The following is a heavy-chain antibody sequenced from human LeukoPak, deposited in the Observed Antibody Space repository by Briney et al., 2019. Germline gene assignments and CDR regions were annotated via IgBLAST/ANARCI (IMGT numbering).Heavy chain of an antibody. V-gene: IGHV3-74*01. Sequence: GGSLRLSCAASGFTLSSYWMHWVRQAPGKGLVWVSRINSDGRSTSYADSVKGRFTISRDNAKNTLYLQMNSLRAEDTAVYYCVRPRNDIAGGIHYYYGMDVWGQGTTVTVSS. D-gene: IGHD3-9*01. CDR3: VRPRNDIAGGIHYYYGMDV. CDR2: INSDGRST. CDR1: GFTLSSYW. J-gene: IGHJ6*02.